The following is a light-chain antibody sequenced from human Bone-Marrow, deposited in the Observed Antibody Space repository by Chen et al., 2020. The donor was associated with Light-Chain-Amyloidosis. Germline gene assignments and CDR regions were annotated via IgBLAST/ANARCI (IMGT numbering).Light chain of an antibody. CDR2: DVS. V-gene: IGLV2-14*03. CDR3: SSYTSSTTHVV. CDR1: SSDIGGYNY. J-gene: IGLJ2*01. Sequence: QSALTQPASVSGSPGQSITISCTGTSSDIGGYNYVSWYQQHPDKAPKLMIYDVSNRPSGVSHRSYASKSGYTASLTISGHQTEDEADYYCSSYTSSTTHVVFGGGTKLTVL.